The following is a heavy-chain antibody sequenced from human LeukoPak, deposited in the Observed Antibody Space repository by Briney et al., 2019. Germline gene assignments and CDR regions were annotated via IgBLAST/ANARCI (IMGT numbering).Heavy chain of an antibody. Sequence: SQTLSLTCTVSGDSIGSGGYYWSWIRQHPGKGLEQIGYIYYSGSTYYSPSLRSRVTISVDTSQNQFSLKLRSVTAADTAVYYCARGGGGNALAYWGQGTLVTVSS. CDR1: GDSIGSGGYY. CDR3: ARGGGGNALAY. J-gene: IGHJ4*02. CDR2: IYYSGST. V-gene: IGHV4-31*03. D-gene: IGHD4-23*01.